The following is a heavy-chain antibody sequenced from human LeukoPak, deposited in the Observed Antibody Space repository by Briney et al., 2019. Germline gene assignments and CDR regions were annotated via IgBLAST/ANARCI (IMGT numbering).Heavy chain of an antibody. CDR1: GFTFSSYA. D-gene: IGHD6-13*01. Sequence: PGGSLRLSCAASGFTFSSYAMSWVRQAPGKGLEWVSAISGSGGSTYYADSVKGRFTISRDNSKNTLYLQMNSLGAEDTAVYYCAKLSSSSLYYYGMDVWGQGTTVTVSS. CDR2: ISGSGGST. V-gene: IGHV3-23*01. J-gene: IGHJ6*02. CDR3: AKLSSSSLYYYGMDV.